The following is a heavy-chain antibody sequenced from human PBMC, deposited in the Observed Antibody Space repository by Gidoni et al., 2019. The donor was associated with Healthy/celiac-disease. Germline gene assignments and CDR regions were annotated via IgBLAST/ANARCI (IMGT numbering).Heavy chain of an antibody. J-gene: IGHJ3*02. V-gene: IGHV1-69*01. CDR1: GGTFSSYA. CDR2: IIPIFGTA. CDR3: ARVVVGATREDAFDI. D-gene: IGHD1-26*01. Sequence: QVQLVQSGAEVQKPGSSVTVSCKASGGTFSSYAISWVRQAPGQGLEWMGGIIPIFGTANYAQKFQGRVTITADESTSTAYMELSSLRSEDTAVYYCARVVVGATREDAFDIWGQGTMVTVSS.